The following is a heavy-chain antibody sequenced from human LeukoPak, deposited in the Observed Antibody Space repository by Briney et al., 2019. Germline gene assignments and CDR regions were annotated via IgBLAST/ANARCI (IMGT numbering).Heavy chain of an antibody. V-gene: IGHV1-69*04. Sequence: SVKVSCKASGGTFSSYTIGWVRQAPGQGLEWMGRIIPILGIANYAQKFQGRVTITADKSTSTAYMELSSLRSEDTAVYYCAREKRTGTTLDNWFDPWGQGTLVTVSS. CDR3: AREKRTGTTLDNWFDP. CDR2: IIPILGIA. J-gene: IGHJ5*02. CDR1: GGTFSSYT. D-gene: IGHD1-7*01.